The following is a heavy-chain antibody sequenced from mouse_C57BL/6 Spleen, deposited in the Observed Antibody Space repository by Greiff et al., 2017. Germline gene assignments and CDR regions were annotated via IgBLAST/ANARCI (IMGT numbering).Heavy chain of an antibody. CDR2: IWSDGST. V-gene: IGHV2-6-1*01. D-gene: IGHD2-3*01. CDR1: GFSLTSYG. Sequence: VKVVESGPGLVAPSQSLSIPCTVSGFSLTSYGVHWVRQPPGKGLEWLVVIWSDGSTTYNSALKSRLSISKDNSKSQVFLKMNRLQTDDTAMYYCARHDGYAGYYAMDYWGQGTSVTVSA. CDR3: ARHDGYAGYYAMDY. J-gene: IGHJ4*01.